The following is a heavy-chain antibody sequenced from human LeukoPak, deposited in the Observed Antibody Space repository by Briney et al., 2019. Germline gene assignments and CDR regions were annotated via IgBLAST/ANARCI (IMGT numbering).Heavy chain of an antibody. D-gene: IGHD6-13*01. CDR3: AKGKGRAAAGTCAWFDP. CDR2: ISGSGGST. V-gene: IGHV3-23*01. Sequence: GGSLRLSCAASGFTFSSYAMSWVRQAPGKGLEWVSAISGSGGSTYYADSVKGRFTISRDNSKNTLYLQMNSLRAEATAVYYCAKGKGRAAAGTCAWFDPWGQGTLVTVSS. J-gene: IGHJ5*02. CDR1: GFTFSSYA.